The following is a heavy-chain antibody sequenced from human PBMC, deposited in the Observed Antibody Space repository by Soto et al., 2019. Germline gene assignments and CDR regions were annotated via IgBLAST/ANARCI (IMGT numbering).Heavy chain of an antibody. CDR3: ARDDSSGSYQDY. CDR1: GGTFSSYA. J-gene: IGHJ4*02. V-gene: IGHV1-69*13. Sequence: GASVKVSCKASGGTFSSYAISWVRQAPGQGLEWMGGIIPIFGTANYAQKFQGRVTITADESTSTAYMELSSLRSEDTAVYYCARDDSSGSYQDYWGQGTLVTVSS. CDR2: IIPIFGTA. D-gene: IGHD1-26*01.